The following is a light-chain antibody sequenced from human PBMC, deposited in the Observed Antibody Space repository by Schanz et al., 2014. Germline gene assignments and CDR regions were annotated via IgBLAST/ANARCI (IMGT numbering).Light chain of an antibody. CDR2: SAT. CDR3: QQSYSTGT. Sequence: DIQLTQSPSSLSVFVGDRVIITCRASQSISRYLNWYQQKPGKAPKLLIHSATTLHSGVPSRFSGTGSGTHFTLTVNSLQPDDFGTYYCQQSYSTGTFGQGTKVEIK. CDR1: QSISRY. J-gene: IGKJ1*01. V-gene: IGKV1-39*01.